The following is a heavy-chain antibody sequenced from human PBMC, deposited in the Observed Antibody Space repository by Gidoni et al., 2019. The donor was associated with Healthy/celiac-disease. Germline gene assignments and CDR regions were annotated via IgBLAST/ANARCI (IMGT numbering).Heavy chain of an antibody. J-gene: IGHJ6*03. CDR2: ISSSSSTI. Sequence: EVQLVESGGGLVQPGGSLRLSCAASGFTFSSYSMNWVRQAPGKGLEWVSYISSSSSTIYYADSVKGRFTISRDNAKNSLYLQMNSLRAEDTAVYYCARDRRISYYYMDVWGKGTTVTVSS. CDR1: GFTFSSYS. V-gene: IGHV3-48*01. CDR3: ARDRRISYYYMDV. D-gene: IGHD2-15*01.